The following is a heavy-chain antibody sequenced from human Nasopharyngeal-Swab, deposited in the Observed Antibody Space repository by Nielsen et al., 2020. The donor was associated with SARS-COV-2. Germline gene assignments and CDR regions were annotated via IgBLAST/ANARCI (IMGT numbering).Heavy chain of an antibody. V-gene: IGHV1-8*03. CDR2: MNPNSGNT. CDR3: ARPMVQGVIPHYYYYGMDV. J-gene: IGHJ6*02. Sequence: WVRQAPGQGLEWMGWMNPNSGNTGYAQKFQGRVTITADESTSTAYMELSSLRSEDTAVYYCARPMVQGVIPHYYYYGMDVWGQGTTVTVSS. D-gene: IGHD3-10*01.